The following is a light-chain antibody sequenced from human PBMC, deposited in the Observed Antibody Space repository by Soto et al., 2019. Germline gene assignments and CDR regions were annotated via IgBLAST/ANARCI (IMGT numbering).Light chain of an antibody. V-gene: IGKV3-20*01. CDR1: QSVSSTY. CDR3: QQYGNSPWT. Sequence: EIVLTQSPGTLSLSPGERATLSCRASQSVSSTYLAWYQQKPGQAPRLLIYGSSSRATGIPDRFSGSGSGPDFNLTISRLEPEDFAVYYCQQYGNSPWTFGQGTKVEIK. CDR2: GSS. J-gene: IGKJ1*01.